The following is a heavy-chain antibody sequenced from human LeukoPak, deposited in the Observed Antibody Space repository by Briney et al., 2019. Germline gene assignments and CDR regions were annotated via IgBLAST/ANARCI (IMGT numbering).Heavy chain of an antibody. CDR1: GASISSYY. D-gene: IGHD2-2*01. V-gene: IGHV4-4*09. CDR3: ARHRSPSSLSFFDI. Sequence: SETLSLTCTVSGASISSYYWSWIRQPPGKGLEGMGYIYTSETTNFNPALRSRVTISIDTSKNQVSLRLSSVTAADTALYYCARHRSPSSLSFFDIWGQGMLVIVPS. J-gene: IGHJ4*02. CDR2: IYTSETT.